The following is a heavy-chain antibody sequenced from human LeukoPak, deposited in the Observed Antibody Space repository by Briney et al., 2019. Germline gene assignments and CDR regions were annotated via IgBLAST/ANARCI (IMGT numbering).Heavy chain of an antibody. J-gene: IGHJ4*02. CDR2: ISYDGSNK. D-gene: IGHD5-18*01. CDR1: GFTFSSYG. V-gene: IGHV3-30*18. Sequence: GGSLRLSCAASGFTFSSYGMHWVRQAPGKGLEWVAVISYDGSNKYYADSVKGRFTISRDNSKNTLYLQMNSLRAEDTAVYYCAKDVVDTAMDYFDYWGQGTLVTVSS. CDR3: AKDVVDTAMDYFDY.